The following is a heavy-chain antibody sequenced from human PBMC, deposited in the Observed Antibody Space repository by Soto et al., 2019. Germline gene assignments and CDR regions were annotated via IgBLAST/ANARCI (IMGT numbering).Heavy chain of an antibody. CDR2: IYYSGTT. J-gene: IGHJ4*02. V-gene: IGHV4-39*01. CDR1: GGSIDTNLYY. CDR3: ASPRALYDYGEYTDYYYFDY. Sequence: QLQLQESGPGLVRPSETLSLTCTVSGGSIDTNLYYWSWIRQPPGRGLEWIGTIYYSGTTDYNPSLQRRVTLSVDTSKNQFSLTMSPVTAADTAVYFWASPRALYDYGEYTDYYYFDYWGQGTLVTVSS. D-gene: IGHD4-17*01.